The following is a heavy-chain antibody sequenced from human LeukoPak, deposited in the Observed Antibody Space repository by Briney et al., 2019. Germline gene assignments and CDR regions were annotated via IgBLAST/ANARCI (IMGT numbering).Heavy chain of an antibody. CDR3: AKDVGSGSYFDY. D-gene: IGHD3-10*01. CDR2: ISGSGGSA. J-gene: IGHJ4*02. CDR1: GFTFSSYA. V-gene: IGHV3-23*01. Sequence: GGSLRLSCAASGFTFSSYAMSWVRQAPGKGLEWVSAISGSGGSAYYADSVKGRFIISRDNSKSTLYLQMNSLRAEDTAVYYCAKDVGSGSYFDYWGQGTLVTVSS.